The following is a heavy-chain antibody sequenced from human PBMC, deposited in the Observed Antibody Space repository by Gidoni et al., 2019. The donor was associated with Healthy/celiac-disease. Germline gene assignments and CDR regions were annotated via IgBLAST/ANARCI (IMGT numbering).Heavy chain of an antibody. D-gene: IGHD1-26*01. Sequence: QVQLQESGPGLVKPSETLSLTCTVSGRSISSYYWSWIRQPAGKGLEWIGRIYTSGSTNYNPSLKSRVTMSVDTSKNQFSLKLSSVTAADTAVYYCARDRGATDYYYYYYYMDVWGKGTTVTVSS. J-gene: IGHJ6*03. CDR1: GRSISSYY. V-gene: IGHV4-4*07. CDR2: IYTSGST. CDR3: ARDRGATDYYYYYYYMDV.